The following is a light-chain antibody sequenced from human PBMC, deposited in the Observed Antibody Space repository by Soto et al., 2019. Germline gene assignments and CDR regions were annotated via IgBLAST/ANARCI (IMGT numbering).Light chain of an antibody. Sequence: EIVLTESPGTLSRSPGERATLSCRASQSVSKNYLDWYQQKPGQAPRLLIYGASNRATGIPDRFSGSGSVTHFTLTISRLEPEDFAVYYSQQYGSSGTFGQGTKVDIK. CDR2: GAS. J-gene: IGKJ1*01. V-gene: IGKV3-20*01. CDR1: QSVSKNY. CDR3: QQYGSSGT.